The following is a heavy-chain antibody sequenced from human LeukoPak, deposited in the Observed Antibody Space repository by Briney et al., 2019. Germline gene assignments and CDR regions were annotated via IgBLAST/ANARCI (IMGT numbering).Heavy chain of an antibody. V-gene: IGHV3-48*04. D-gene: IGHD3-22*01. CDR1: GFTFSSYS. CDR2: ISSSSSTI. J-gene: IGHJ4*02. CDR3: ARYYYDSSGYYYFDY. Sequence: QPGGSLRLSCAASGFTFSSYSMNWVRQAPGKGLEWVSYISSSSSTIYYADSVKGRFTISRDNAKSSLYLQMNSLRAEDTAVYYCARYYYDSSGYYYFDYWGQGTLVTVSS.